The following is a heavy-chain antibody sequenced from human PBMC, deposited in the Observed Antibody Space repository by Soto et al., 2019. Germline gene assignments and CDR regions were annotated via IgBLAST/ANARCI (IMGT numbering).Heavy chain of an antibody. CDR3: ARERDDTNGFYYFGY. J-gene: IGHJ4*02. CDR2: INPNGGST. D-gene: IGHD2-8*01. CDR1: GYSFTRHH. Sequence: QVQLVQSGAEVRKPGASVNVSCKASGYSFTRHHMHWVRQAPGQGLEWMGIINPNGGSTSYAQKFQGRLTMTRDTSTSTVYMELSSLRSEDTALYYCARERDDTNGFYYFGYWGQGTLVTVSS. V-gene: IGHV1-46*03.